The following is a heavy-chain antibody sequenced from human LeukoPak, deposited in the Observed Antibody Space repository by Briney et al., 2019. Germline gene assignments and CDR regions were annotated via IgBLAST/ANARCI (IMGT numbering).Heavy chain of an antibody. Sequence: ASVKVSCKAPGYTFTSYGISWVRQAPGQGLEWMGWISAYNGNTNYAQKLQGRVTMTTDTSTSTAYMGLRSLRSDDTAVYYCARNTIFGVVIIPLDYWGQGTLVTVSS. CDR1: GYTFTSYG. J-gene: IGHJ4*02. CDR2: ISAYNGNT. D-gene: IGHD3-3*01. CDR3: ARNTIFGVVIIPLDY. V-gene: IGHV1-18*01.